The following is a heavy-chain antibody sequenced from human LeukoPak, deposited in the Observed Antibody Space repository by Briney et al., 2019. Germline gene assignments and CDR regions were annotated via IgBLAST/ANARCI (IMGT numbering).Heavy chain of an antibody. CDR2: INSDGSST. V-gene: IGHV3-74*01. Sequence: PGGSLRLSCAASGFTFSSYWMHWVRQAPGKGLVWVSRINSDGSSTSYADFVKGRFTISRDNSKNTLYLQMNSLKAEDTAVYYCAKVNYYDSSGYKDPYWGQGTLVTVSS. D-gene: IGHD3-22*01. J-gene: IGHJ1*01. CDR3: AKVNYYDSSGYKDPY. CDR1: GFTFSSYW.